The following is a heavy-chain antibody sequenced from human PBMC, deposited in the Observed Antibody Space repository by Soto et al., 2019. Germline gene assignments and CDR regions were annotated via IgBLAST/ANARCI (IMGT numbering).Heavy chain of an antibody. D-gene: IGHD3-9*01. J-gene: IGHJ6*02. CDR3: ARESTGTSYYGMDV. CDR2: IYSGGST. Sequence: EVQLVESGGGLIQPGGSLRLSCAASGFTVSSNCMSWVRQAPGKGLEWVSVIYSGGSTYYADSVKGRFTISRDNSKNTLYLQMNSLRAEDTAVYYCARESTGTSYYGMDVWGQGTTVTVSS. CDR1: GFTVSSNC. V-gene: IGHV3-53*01.